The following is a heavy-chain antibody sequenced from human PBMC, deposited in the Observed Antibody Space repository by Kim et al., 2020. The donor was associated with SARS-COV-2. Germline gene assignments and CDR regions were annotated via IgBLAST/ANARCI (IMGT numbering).Heavy chain of an antibody. Sequence: KFQGRVTITADESTSTAYMELSSLRSEDTAVYYCASPNGTSTNYYYGMDVWGQGTTVTVSS. CDR3: ASPNGTSTNYYYGMDV. J-gene: IGHJ6*02. V-gene: IGHV1-69*01.